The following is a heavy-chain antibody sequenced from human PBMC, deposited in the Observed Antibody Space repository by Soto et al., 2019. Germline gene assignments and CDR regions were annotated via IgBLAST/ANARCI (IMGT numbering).Heavy chain of an antibody. Sequence: EVQLVESGGGLVQPGGSLRLSCAASGFTFSNYWMYWVRQAPGKGLVWVSRINSDGSVSSYADSVKGRLTISRDNAKNTLYLQMNSLRAEDTAVYYCARGDCVGGPCYSLAGSFYYYMDVWGKGTTVTVS. J-gene: IGHJ6*03. V-gene: IGHV3-74*01. CDR2: INSDGSVS. CDR3: ARGDCVGGPCYSLAGSFYYYMDV. D-gene: IGHD2-15*01. CDR1: GFTFSNYW.